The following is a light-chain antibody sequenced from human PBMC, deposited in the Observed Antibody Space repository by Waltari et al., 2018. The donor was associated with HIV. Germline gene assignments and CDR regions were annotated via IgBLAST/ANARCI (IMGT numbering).Light chain of an antibody. Sequence: QSALTQPASVSGSLGQSISISCSGSSRDLGLYNLVSWYQVSPGKAPKLIIHEVNKRPSGVSDRFSGSKSGKTASLTISGLQTEDEADYYCCSYAGDSNYVFGTGTKFTVL. J-gene: IGLJ1*01. CDR1: SRDLGLYNL. CDR2: EVN. V-gene: IGLV2-23*02. CDR3: CSYAGDSNYV.